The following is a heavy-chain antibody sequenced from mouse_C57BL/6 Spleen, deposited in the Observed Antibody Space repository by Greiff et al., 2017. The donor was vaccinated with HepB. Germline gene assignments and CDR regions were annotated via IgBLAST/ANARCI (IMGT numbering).Heavy chain of an antibody. CDR1: GYAFSSYW. D-gene: IGHD1-1*01. J-gene: IGHJ4*01. CDR3: ASAITTVVANYAMDY. CDR2: IYPGDGDT. Sequence: VQLQQSGAELVKPGASVKISCKASGYAFSSYWMNWVKQRPGKGLEWIGQIYPGDGDTNYNGKFKGKATLTADKSSSTAYMQLSSLTSEDSAVYVCASAITTVVANYAMDYWGQGTSVTVSS. V-gene: IGHV1-80*01.